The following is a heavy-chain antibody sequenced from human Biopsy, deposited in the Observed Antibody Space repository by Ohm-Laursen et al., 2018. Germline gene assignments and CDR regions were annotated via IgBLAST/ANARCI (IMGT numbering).Heavy chain of an antibody. D-gene: IGHD3-9*01. CDR1: GGTFSNYG. J-gene: IGHJ1*01. V-gene: IGHV1-69*06. Sequence: SVKVSCKVPGGTFSNYGVNWVRQAPGQGLEWLGGNIPILGTGNYARKFQDRVTVAADTSTSTATMELRSLRSDDTAVYYCATKLTGYFHHWGQGTLVIVSS. CDR3: ATKLTGYFHH. CDR2: NIPILGTG.